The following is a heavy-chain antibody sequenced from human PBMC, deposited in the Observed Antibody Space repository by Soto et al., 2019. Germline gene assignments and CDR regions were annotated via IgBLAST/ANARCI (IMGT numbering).Heavy chain of an antibody. J-gene: IGHJ5*02. Sequence: QVRLEESGPGLAKPSGTLSLTCAVSGDSITSANWWSWVRQSPRKGREWLGEIYHNGSTNYNPSLKSRAAISVDTAKNQFSLKLTSVTAADTAVYYCARARGAIFGVVIRNWFDPWGQGTLVTVSS. CDR2: IYHNGST. V-gene: IGHV4-4*02. D-gene: IGHD3-3*01. CDR1: GDSITSANW. CDR3: ARARGAIFGVVIRNWFDP.